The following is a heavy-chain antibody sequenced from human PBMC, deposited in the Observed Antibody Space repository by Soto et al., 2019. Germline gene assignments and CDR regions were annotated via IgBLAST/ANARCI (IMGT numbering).Heavy chain of an antibody. D-gene: IGHD3-10*01. CDR3: ARERSRFGESLDY. CDR1: GFTFSSYG. Sequence: GGSLRLSCAASGFTFSSYGMHWVRQAPGKGLEWVAVIWYDGSNKYYADSVKGRFTISRDNSKNTLYLQMNSLRAEDTAVYYCARERSRFGESLDYWGHGTLVTVSS. J-gene: IGHJ4*01. CDR2: IWYDGSNK. V-gene: IGHV3-33*01.